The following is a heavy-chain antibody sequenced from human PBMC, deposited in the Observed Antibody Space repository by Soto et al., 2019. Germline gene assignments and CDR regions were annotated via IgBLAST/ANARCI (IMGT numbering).Heavy chain of an antibody. Sequence: EVQLVESGGGLVQPGGSLRLSCAASGFTFSSYNMNWVRQAPGKGLEWISDISLSSSTIFYADSVKGRFTISRDNAKNSLYLKMNSLRAEYTAVYYCARDSRNYYYYMDVWGKGTPVTVSS. J-gene: IGHJ6*03. CDR1: GFTFSSYN. CDR2: ISLSSSTI. V-gene: IGHV3-48*01. CDR3: ARDSRNYYYYMDV.